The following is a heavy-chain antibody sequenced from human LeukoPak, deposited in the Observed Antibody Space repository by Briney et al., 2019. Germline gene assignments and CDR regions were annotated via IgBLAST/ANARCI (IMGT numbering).Heavy chain of an antibody. CDR3: ARGGYSSGWWN. V-gene: IGHV4-59*12. CDR1: GGSISSYY. CDR2: IYYSGST. J-gene: IGHJ4*02. D-gene: IGHD6-19*01. Sequence: SETLSLTCTVSGGSISSYYWSWIRQPPGKGLECIGYIYYSGSTNYNPSLKSRVTISVDTSKKQFSLKLSSVTAADTAVYYCARGGYSSGWWNWGQGTLVTVSS.